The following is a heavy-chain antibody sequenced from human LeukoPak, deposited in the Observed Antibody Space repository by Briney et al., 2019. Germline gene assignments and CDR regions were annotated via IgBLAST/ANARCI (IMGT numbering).Heavy chain of an antibody. Sequence: GGSLRLSCATSGFNFSDSRMTWVRQAPGKGPQWAANINRDGTEKHFLDPIEGRFTISRDNRKKSLYLQMNSLRPQDTAVYFCVRGDWYFESWGQGTLVTVSS. J-gene: IGHJ4*02. CDR2: INRDGTEK. CDR3: VRGDWYFES. CDR1: GFNFSDSR. V-gene: IGHV3-7*04. D-gene: IGHD2-21*01.